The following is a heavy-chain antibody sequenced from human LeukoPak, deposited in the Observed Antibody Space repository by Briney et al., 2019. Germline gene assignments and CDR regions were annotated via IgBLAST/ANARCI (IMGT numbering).Heavy chain of an antibody. CDR2: ISSSGSII. CDR1: GFTFSDYY. Sequence: GGSLRLSCAASGFTFSDYYMTWIRQAPGKGLGWVSYISSSGSIIYYADSVKGRFIISRDNAKNSLYLQMNSLRAEDTAVYFCARVGYDSSGRFDYWGQGTLVTVSS. J-gene: IGHJ4*02. CDR3: ARVGYDSSGRFDY. D-gene: IGHD3-22*01. V-gene: IGHV3-11*04.